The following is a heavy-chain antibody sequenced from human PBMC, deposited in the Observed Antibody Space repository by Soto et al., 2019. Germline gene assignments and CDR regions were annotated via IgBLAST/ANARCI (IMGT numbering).Heavy chain of an antibody. J-gene: IGHJ5*02. CDR2: IIPIFGTA. CDR3: ARVWSGAVEYWFDP. CDR1: GGTFSSYA. Sequence: QVQLVQSGAEVKKPGSSVKVSCKASGGTFSSYAISWVRQAPGQGLEWMGGIIPIFGTANYAQKFQGRVTITADESTSTAYMELSSLRSEDTAVYYCARVWSGAVEYWFDPWGQGTLVTVSS. V-gene: IGHV1-69*12. D-gene: IGHD3-10*01.